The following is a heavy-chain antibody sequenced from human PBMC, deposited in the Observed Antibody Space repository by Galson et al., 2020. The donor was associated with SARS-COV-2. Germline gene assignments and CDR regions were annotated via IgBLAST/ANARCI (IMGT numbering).Heavy chain of an antibody. Sequence: GGSLRLSCAASGFTFSAYWMQWVRQSPGKGLVWASRIDTYGTETDYTDSVKGRFTVSRDNAKNTVYLQMNSLRAEDTAVYYCSRISFVSSSHYFDSWGQGALVTVSS. CDR1: GFTFSAYW. CDR2: IDTYGTET. CDR3: SRISFVSSSHYFDS. V-gene: IGHV3-74*01. J-gene: IGHJ4*02. D-gene: IGHD6-6*01.